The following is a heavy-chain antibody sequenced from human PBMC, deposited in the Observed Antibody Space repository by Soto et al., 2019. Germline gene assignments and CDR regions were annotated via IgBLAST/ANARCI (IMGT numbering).Heavy chain of an antibody. J-gene: IGHJ6*02. CDR1: GYKVSTWHNFTSYW. D-gene: IGHD2-2*03. Sequence: GESLKISCMGSGYKVSTWHNFTSYWIAWVRQMPGEGLEWMGIIYPGDSDTTYGPSFQGQVTISADKSISTAYLQWSSLKASDTAMYYCARRRPTGYCISTSCYYYYGMDVWGQGTTVTVSS. CDR2: IYPGDSDT. V-gene: IGHV5-51*01. CDR3: ARRRPTGYCISTSCYYYYGMDV.